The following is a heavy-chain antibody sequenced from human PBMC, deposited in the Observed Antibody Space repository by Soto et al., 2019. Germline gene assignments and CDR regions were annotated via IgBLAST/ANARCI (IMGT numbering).Heavy chain of an antibody. CDR3: TRDASRDSSARGWFDP. J-gene: IGHJ5*02. CDR2: ISSNSAYI. D-gene: IGHD6-13*01. V-gene: IGHV3-21*01. Sequence: VGSLRLSCAASGFTFRSFTMNWVRQAPGKGLEWVSTISSNSAYIYYTDALRGRFTISRDNAKNSLHLQMNSLRAEDTAVYYCTRDASRDSSARGWFDPWGPGTLVTVSS. CDR1: GFTFRSFT.